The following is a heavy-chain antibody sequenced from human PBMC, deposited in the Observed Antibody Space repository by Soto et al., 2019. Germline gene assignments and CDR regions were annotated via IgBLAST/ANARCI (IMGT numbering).Heavy chain of an antibody. D-gene: IGHD1-26*01. CDR2: LPEIGTNT. CDR3: AKKSGVGATWYFDY. CDR1: GFTFSNYG. J-gene: IGHJ4*02. V-gene: IGHV3-23*01. Sequence: EVQLLESGGGLVQPGGSLRLSCAASGFTFSNYGMSWVRQAPGKGLEWVSALPEIGTNTYYADSVKGRFTISRDNSKNTLFLQINNLRAGDTAVYYWAKKSGVGATWYFDYWGQGTLVTVSS.